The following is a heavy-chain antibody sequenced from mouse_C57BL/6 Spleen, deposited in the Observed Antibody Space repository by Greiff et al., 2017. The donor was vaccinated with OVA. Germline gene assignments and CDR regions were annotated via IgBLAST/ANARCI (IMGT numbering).Heavy chain of an antibody. CDR1: GYAFSSYW. D-gene: IGHD2-10*02. CDR2: IYPGDGDT. J-gene: IGHJ4*01. V-gene: IGHV1-80*01. Sequence: VQLQQSGAELVKPGASVKISCKASGYAFSSYWMNWVKQRPGKGLEWIGQIYPGDGDTNYNGKFKGKATLTADKSSSTAYMQLSSLTSEDSAVYFCARSEYPYAMDYWGQGTSVTVSS. CDR3: ARSEYPYAMDY.